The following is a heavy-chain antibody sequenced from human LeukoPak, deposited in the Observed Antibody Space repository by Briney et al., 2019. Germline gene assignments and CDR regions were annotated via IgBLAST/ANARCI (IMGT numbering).Heavy chain of an antibody. V-gene: IGHV3-30*18. Sequence: PGRSLRLSCAASGFTFSSYGMHWVRQAPGKGLEGVAVISYDGSNKYYGDSVKGRFTISRDNSKNTLYLQMNSLRAEDTAVYYCAKGGASGCFDYWGQGTLVTVSS. J-gene: IGHJ4*02. CDR2: ISYDGSNK. CDR3: AKGGASGCFDY. D-gene: IGHD6-19*01. CDR1: GFTFSSYG.